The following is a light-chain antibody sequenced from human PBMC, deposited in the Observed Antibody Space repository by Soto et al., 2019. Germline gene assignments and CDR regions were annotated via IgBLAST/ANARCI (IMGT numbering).Light chain of an antibody. CDR3: CSYTSSSTAAV. Sequence: QSALTQPASVSGSPGQSITISCTGTSSDIGDYTHVSWYQQHPGKAPKLIIYEVSDRPSGVSNRFSGSKSGNTASLTISGLQTEDEADYYCCSYTSSSTAAVFGGGTKLTV. J-gene: IGLJ2*01. CDR2: EVS. V-gene: IGLV2-14*01. CDR1: SSDIGDYTH.